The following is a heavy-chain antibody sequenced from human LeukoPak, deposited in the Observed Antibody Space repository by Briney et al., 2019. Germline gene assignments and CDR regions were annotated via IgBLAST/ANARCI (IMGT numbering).Heavy chain of an antibody. CDR2: IRSDGIVT. V-gene: IGHV3-74*01. D-gene: IGHD1-26*01. J-gene: IGHJ4*02. CDR3: ARESWELRD. CDR1: GSTFSTHW. Sequence: PGGSLRLSCAASGSTFSTHWTHWVRQAPGKGLVWVSRIRSDGIVTDYADSVKGRFTISRDNAKNTLYLQMNSLTAEDTAVYYCARESWELRDWGQGTLVTVSS.